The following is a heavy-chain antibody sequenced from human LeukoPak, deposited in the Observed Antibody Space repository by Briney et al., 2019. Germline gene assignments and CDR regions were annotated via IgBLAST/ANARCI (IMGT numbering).Heavy chain of an antibody. CDR1: GYTFTGYY. V-gene: IGHV1-2*02. CDR3: AREAYYYDSSGYKQDAFDI. D-gene: IGHD3-22*01. J-gene: IGHJ3*02. Sequence: GASVKVSCKASGYTFTGYYMHWVRQAPGQGLEWMGWINPNSGGTNYAQKFQGRVTMTRDTSISTAYMELSRLRSDDTVVYYCAREAYYYDSSGYKQDAFDIWGQGTMVTVSS. CDR2: INPNSGGT.